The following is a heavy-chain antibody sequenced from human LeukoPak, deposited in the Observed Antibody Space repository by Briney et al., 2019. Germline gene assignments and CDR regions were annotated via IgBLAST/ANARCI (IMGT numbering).Heavy chain of an antibody. Sequence: ASVTVSCTASRYTFTDYYMHWVRQAPGQGLEWMGWINPNSGGTNYAQKFQGRVTMTRDTSISTAYMELSRLRSDDTAVYYCARGGWSLGYCSSSSCLDWFDPWGQGTLVTVSS. CDR2: INPNSGGT. D-gene: IGHD2-2*01. J-gene: IGHJ5*02. CDR1: RYTFTDYY. CDR3: ARGGWSLGYCSSSSCLDWFDP. V-gene: IGHV1-2*02.